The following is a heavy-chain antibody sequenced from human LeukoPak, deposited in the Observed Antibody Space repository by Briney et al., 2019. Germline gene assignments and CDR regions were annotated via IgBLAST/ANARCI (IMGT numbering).Heavy chain of an antibody. CDR1: GYTFTSYG. CDR3: ARWSPYYYDSSGYYKDY. CDR2: ISAYNGNT. J-gene: IGHJ4*02. V-gene: IGHV1-18*01. D-gene: IGHD3-22*01. Sequence: ASVKVSCKASGYTFTSYGISWVRQAPGQGLEWMGWISAYNGNTNYAQKLQGRVTMTTDTSTSTAYMELRSLRSDDTAVYYCARWSPYYYDSSGYYKDYWGQGTLVTVSS.